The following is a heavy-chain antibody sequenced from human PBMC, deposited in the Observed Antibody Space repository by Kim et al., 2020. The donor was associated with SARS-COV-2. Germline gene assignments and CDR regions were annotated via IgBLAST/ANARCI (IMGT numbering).Heavy chain of an antibody. D-gene: IGHD6-13*01. V-gene: IGHV3-33*01. CDR2: IWYDGSNK. J-gene: IGHJ4*02. CDR1: GFTFSSYG. Sequence: GGSLRLSFAASGFTFSSYGMHWVRQAPGKGLEWVAVIWYDGSNKYYADSVKGRFTISRDNSKNTLYLQMNSLRAEDTAVYYCAREGSSWGYYFDYWGQGTLVTVSS. CDR3: AREGSSWGYYFDY.